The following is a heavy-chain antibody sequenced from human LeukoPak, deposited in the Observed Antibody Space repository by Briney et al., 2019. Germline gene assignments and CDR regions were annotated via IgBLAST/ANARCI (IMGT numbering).Heavy chain of an antibody. D-gene: IGHD6-19*01. CDR2: ISGSGGST. V-gene: IGHV3-23*01. J-gene: IGHJ6*02. Sequence: GGSLRLSCAASGFTFSSYAMSWVRQAPGKGLEWVSAISGSGGSTYYADSVKGRFTISRDNAKNSLYLQMNSLRAEDTAVYYGARDVIGIAVAGLDVWGQGTTVTVSS. CDR1: GFTFSSYA. CDR3: ARDVIGIAVAGLDV.